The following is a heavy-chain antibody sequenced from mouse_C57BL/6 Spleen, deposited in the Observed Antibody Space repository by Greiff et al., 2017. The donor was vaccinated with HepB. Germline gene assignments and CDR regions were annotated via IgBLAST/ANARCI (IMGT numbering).Heavy chain of an antibody. CDR2: SRNKANDYTT. J-gene: IGHJ1*03. D-gene: IGHD1-1*01. V-gene: IGHV7-1*01. CDR1: GFTFSDFY. CDR3: ARDYYGSPYWYFDV. Sequence: EVQGVESGGGLVQSGRSLRLSCATSGFTFSDFYMEWVRQAPGKGLEWIAASRNKANDYTTEYSASVKGRFIVSRDTSQSILYLQMNALRAEDTAIYYCARDYYGSPYWYFDVWGTGTTVTVSS.